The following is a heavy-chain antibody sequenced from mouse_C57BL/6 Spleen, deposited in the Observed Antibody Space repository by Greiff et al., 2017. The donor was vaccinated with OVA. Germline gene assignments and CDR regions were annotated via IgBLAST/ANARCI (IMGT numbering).Heavy chain of an antibody. CDR2: IYPGSGST. V-gene: IGHV1-55*01. CDR3: ARKPLSYFDY. J-gene: IGHJ2*01. Sequence: VKVVESGAELVKPGASVKMSCKASGYTFTSYWITWVKQRPGQGLEWIGDIYPGSGSTNYNEKFKSKATLTVDTSSSTAYMQLSSLTSEDSAVYYCARKPLSYFDYWGQGTTLTVSS. CDR1: GYTFTSYW.